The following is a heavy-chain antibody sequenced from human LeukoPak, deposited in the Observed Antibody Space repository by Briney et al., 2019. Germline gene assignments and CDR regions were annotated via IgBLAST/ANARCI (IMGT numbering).Heavy chain of an antibody. V-gene: IGHV3-43D*04. D-gene: IGHD3-22*01. J-gene: IGHJ4*02. Sequence: GGSLRLSCAASGFTFDDYAMHWVRHAPGKGLEWVSLISWDGGSTYYADSVKGRFTISRDNSKNSLYLQMNSLRAEDTALYYCAKDNRERNYYDSSGYYYFDYWGQGTLVTVSS. CDR2: ISWDGGST. CDR3: AKDNRERNYYDSSGYYYFDY. CDR1: GFTFDDYA.